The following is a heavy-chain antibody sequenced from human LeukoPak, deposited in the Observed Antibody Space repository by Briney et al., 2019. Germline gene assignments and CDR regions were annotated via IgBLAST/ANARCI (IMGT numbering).Heavy chain of an antibody. J-gene: IGHJ4*02. V-gene: IGHV3-21*01. CDR1: GFTFSSYS. Sequence: PGGSLRLSCAASGFTFSSYSMNWVRQAPGKELEWVSSISSSSSYIYYADSVKGRFTISRDNAKNSLYLQMNSLRAEDTAVYYCARDSIAAAGSEDYWGQGTLVTVSS. D-gene: IGHD6-13*01. CDR2: ISSSSSYI. CDR3: ARDSIAAAGSEDY.